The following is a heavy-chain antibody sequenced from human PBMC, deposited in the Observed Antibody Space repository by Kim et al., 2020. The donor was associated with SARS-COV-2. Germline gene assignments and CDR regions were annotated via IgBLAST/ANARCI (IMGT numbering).Heavy chain of an antibody. V-gene: IGHV1-18*01. CDR1: GYTFTSYG. Sequence: ASVKVSCKASGYTFTSYGISWVRQAPGQGLEWMGWISAYNGNTNYAQKLQGRVTMTTDTSTSTAYMELRSLRSDDTAVYYCARAVPQGWFGELSMGHFDYWGQGTLVTVSS. D-gene: IGHD3-10*01. CDR3: ARAVPQGWFGELSMGHFDY. J-gene: IGHJ4*02. CDR2: ISAYNGNT.